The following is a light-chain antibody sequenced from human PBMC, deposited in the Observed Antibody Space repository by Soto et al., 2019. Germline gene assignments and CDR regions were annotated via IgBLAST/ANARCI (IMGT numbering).Light chain of an antibody. CDR2: EVT. CDR3: ISCTTGNTRCV. J-gene: IGLJ7*01. Sequence: QSALTQPPSASGSPGQSVTISCTGTSSDVGAYDYVSWFQQLPGSVPKLVIYEVTGRPSGTSDRFSGSKSGNTASLTISGLQPEDEADYYCISCTTGNTRCVFGSGTQLTVL. CDR1: SSDVGAYDY. V-gene: IGLV2-14*01.